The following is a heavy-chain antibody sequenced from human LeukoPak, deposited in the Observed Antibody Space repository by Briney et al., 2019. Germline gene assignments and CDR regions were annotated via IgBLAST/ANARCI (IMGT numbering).Heavy chain of an antibody. J-gene: IGHJ4*02. CDR1: GFTFSNYA. CDR3: AKEKQRNFDY. CDR2: ISGSGDST. Sequence: PGGSLRLSCAASGFTFSNYAMSWVRQAPGKGLEWVSGISGSGDSTYYGDSVQGRFTISRDNAKNTLYLQMNTLRAEDTAVYYCAKEKQRNFDYWGQGTLVTVSS. V-gene: IGHV3-23*01.